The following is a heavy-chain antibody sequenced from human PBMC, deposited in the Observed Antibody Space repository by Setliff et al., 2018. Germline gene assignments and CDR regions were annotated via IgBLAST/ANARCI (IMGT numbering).Heavy chain of an antibody. V-gene: IGHV4-4*07. CDR2: IYTSGST. D-gene: IGHD3-10*01. CDR3: ARRNYYGSGSYSFGGKFDY. CDR1: GGSISSYY. Sequence: SETLSLTCTVSGGSISSYYWSWIRQPAGKGLEWIGRIYTSGSTNYNPSLKSRVTISVDTSKNQFSLKLSSVTAADTAVYYCARRNYYGSGSYSFGGKFDYWGQGTLVTVSS. J-gene: IGHJ4*02.